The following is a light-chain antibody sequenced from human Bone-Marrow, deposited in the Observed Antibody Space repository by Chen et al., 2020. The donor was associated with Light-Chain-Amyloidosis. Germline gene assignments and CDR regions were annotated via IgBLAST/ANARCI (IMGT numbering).Light chain of an antibody. Sequence: DIQMTQSPSSVSASVGDRVAITCRASQDVSSWLAWYQQRPGKAPKLLISTASSLQSGVPSRFSGSGSWTDFTLTISSLQPEDFATYYCQQTNTFPLSFGRGTRVEIK. CDR1: QDVSSW. CDR2: TAS. J-gene: IGKJ4*01. CDR3: QQTNTFPLS. V-gene: IGKV1-12*01.